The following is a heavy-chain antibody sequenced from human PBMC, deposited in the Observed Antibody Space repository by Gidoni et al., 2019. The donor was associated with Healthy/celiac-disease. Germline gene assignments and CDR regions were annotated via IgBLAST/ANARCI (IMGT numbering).Heavy chain of an antibody. Sequence: QVQLVQSGAEVKKPGVSVKVSCKASGYTFTSYDINWVRQATGQGLEWMGWMNPNSGNTGYAQKFQGRVTMTRNTSISTAYMELSSLRSEDTAVDYCARGRTKCSGGSCYSWWFDPWGQGTLVTVSS. V-gene: IGHV1-8*01. J-gene: IGHJ5*02. CDR3: ARGRTKCSGGSCYSWWFDP. CDR1: GYTFTSYD. CDR2: MNPNSGNT. D-gene: IGHD2-15*01.